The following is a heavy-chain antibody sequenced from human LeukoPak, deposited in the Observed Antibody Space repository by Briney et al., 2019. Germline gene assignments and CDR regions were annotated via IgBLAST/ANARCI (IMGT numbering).Heavy chain of an antibody. D-gene: IGHD3-10*01. CDR3: ARGRLPLWSFPLPYNHYAIDV. CDR1: VESLSGYF. CDR2: SNHFVST. J-gene: IGHJ6*02. V-gene: IGHV4-34*01. Sequence: PSETLSLTCAVSVESLSGYFWTWSRQPPGKGVEWIGESNHFVSTDYNPSLKSRVTISVDTSKKQFSLNVRSVTDADTAVYFCARGRLPLWSFPLPYNHYAIDVWGQGTTVTVSS.